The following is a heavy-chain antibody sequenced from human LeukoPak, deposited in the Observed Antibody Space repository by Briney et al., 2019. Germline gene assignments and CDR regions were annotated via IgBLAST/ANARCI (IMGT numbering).Heavy chain of an antibody. V-gene: IGHV1-2*04. CDR2: INPNSGGT. Sequence: ASATVSCKASGYTFTGYYMHWVRQAPGQGLEWMGWINPNSGGTNYAQKFQGWVTMTRDTSISTAYMELSRLRSDDTAVYYCARVGRGEQQLDYWGQGTLVTVSS. CDR1: GYTFTGYY. CDR3: ARVGRGEQQLDY. D-gene: IGHD6-13*01. J-gene: IGHJ4*02.